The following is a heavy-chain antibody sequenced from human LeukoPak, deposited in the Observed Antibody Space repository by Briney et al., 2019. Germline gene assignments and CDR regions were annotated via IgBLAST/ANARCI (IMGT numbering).Heavy chain of an antibody. CDR1: GYTLTSYY. CDR3: ARDGGNSVAFDI. V-gene: IGHV1-46*01. J-gene: IGHJ3*02. CDR2: VNPSGGST. D-gene: IGHD4-23*01. Sequence: GASVKVSCKASGYTLTSYYMHWVRQAPGQGLEWMGIVNPSGGSTSYAQKFQGRVTMTRDMSTSTVYMELSSLRSEDTAVYYCARDGGNSVAFDIWGQGTMVTVSS.